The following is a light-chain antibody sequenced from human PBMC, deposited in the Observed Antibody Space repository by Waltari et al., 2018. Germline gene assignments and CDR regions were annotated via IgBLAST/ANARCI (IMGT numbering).Light chain of an antibody. Sequence: SYVLTQPPSVSVAPGETARITCGGNNIGRRPLPWYQQKPGHTPVVVISYDSDRPSGIPERFSGSNSGNTATLTISRVEAGDEADYYCQVWDSSRDHGVFGTGTKVTVL. V-gene: IGLV3-21*04. CDR2: YDS. CDR3: QVWDSSRDHGV. CDR1: NIGRRP. J-gene: IGLJ1*01.